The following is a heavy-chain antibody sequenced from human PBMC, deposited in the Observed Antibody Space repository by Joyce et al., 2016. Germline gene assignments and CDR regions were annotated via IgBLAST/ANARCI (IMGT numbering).Heavy chain of an antibody. CDR2: ISAYNENT. J-gene: IGHJ4*02. Sequence: QVQLVQSGAEVKRPGASVKVSCKASGYTFTYYSISWVRQGPGQGREWMGWISAYNENTDSAQKFQGRVTMTTDTSTSTVYMELRSLRSDDTAVYYFARVVTTGVYFDYWGQGSLVTVSS. D-gene: IGHD4-23*01. CDR1: GYTFTYYS. CDR3: ARVVTTGVYFDY. V-gene: IGHV1-18*01.